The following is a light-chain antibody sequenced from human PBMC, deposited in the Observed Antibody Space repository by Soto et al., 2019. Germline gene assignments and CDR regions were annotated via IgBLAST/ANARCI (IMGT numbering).Light chain of an antibody. Sequence: DIQMTQSPSSLSASVGDRVTITCRASQTVSTSLNWYQQKPGKAPNLLIYAASSLQSGVPSRFSGRGSGTDFTLIISSLQPEDFATYYCPQSYSTPVTFGQGTRLEIK. CDR1: QTVSTS. J-gene: IGKJ5*01. CDR3: PQSYSTPVT. V-gene: IGKV1-39*01. CDR2: AAS.